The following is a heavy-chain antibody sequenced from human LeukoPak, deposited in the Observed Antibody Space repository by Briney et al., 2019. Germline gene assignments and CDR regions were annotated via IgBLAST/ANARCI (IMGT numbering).Heavy chain of an antibody. V-gene: IGHV4-59*08. CDR3: ARQSGIIGTTDWFDP. D-gene: IGHD1-7*01. CDR2: IYYSGGT. Sequence: SETLSLTCTVSGDSISSYYWSWIRQPPGKGLEWIGYIYYSGGTKYNPSLKSRVTISVDTSKNQFSLKLSSVTAADTAVYYCARQSGIIGTTDWFDPWGQGTLVTVSS. J-gene: IGHJ5*02. CDR1: GDSISSYY.